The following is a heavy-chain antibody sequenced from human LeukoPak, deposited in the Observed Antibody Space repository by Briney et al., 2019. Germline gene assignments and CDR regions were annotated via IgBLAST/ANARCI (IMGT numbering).Heavy chain of an antibody. V-gene: IGHV4-59*01. CDR1: GGSISSYY. D-gene: IGHD2-21*01. CDR3: ARGVVIAPQTFDY. J-gene: IGHJ4*02. CDR2: IYYSGST. Sequence: SETLSLTCTVSGGSISSYYWTWIRQPPGKALEWIGYIYYSGSTNYNPSRKSRVTISVDTSKNQFSLKLSSVTAADTAVYYCARGVVIAPQTFDYWGQGTLVTVSS.